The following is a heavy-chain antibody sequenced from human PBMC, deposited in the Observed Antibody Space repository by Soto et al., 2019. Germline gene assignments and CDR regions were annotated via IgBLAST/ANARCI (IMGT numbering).Heavy chain of an antibody. Sequence: LSLTCAISGDSVSSNSAAWNWIRQSPSRGLEWLGRTYYRSKWYNDYAVSVKSRVTIDPDTSKNQFSLQLNSVTPEDAALYYCARERYGDYGRGAFDIWGQGTMVTVSS. CDR2: TYYRSKWYN. CDR1: GDSVSSNSAA. CDR3: ARERYGDYGRGAFDI. J-gene: IGHJ3*02. D-gene: IGHD4-17*01. V-gene: IGHV6-1*01.